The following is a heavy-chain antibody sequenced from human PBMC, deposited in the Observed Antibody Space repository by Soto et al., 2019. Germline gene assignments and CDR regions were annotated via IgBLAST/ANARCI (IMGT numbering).Heavy chain of an antibody. CDR2: IYYSGST. Sequence: SETLSLTCTVSGGSISSGGYYWSWIRQHPGKGLEWIGYIYYSGSTYYNPSLKSRVTISVDTSKNQFSLKLSSVTAADTAVYYCARDGVRGVIIVWGQGTLVTVSS. J-gene: IGHJ4*02. V-gene: IGHV4-31*03. CDR3: ARDGVRGVIIV. CDR1: GGSISSGGYY. D-gene: IGHD3-10*01.